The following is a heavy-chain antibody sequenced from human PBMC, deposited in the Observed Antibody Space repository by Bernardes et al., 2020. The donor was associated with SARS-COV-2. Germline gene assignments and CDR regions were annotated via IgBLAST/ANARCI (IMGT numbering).Heavy chain of an antibody. CDR1: GDSISSRTYF. Sequence: SETLSLTCTVSGDSISSRTYFWGWIRQAPGKGLECIGTIHYRGTTYFNPSLRSRITLSVDASKNQFSLKVTSMTAADTAVYYCARLQIGGQELLGRRTPKLGVFDSWGQGTLVTVSS. CDR3: ARLQIGGQELLGRRTPKLGVFDS. J-gene: IGHJ5*01. CDR2: IHYRGTT. V-gene: IGHV4-39*01. D-gene: IGHD1-7*01.